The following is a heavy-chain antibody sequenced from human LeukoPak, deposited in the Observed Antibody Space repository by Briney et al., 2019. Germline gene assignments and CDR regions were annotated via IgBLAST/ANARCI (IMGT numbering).Heavy chain of an antibody. J-gene: IGHJ5*02. CDR2: ISSSSSYI. Sequence: GGSLRLSCAASGFTFSSYSMNWVRQAPGKGLEWVSSISSSSSYIYYADSVKGRFTISRDNAKNSLYLQMNSLRAEDTAVYYCATKPYSNSNGWFDPWGQGTLVTVSS. V-gene: IGHV3-21*01. CDR1: GFTFSSYS. D-gene: IGHD4-11*01. CDR3: ATKPYSNSNGWFDP.